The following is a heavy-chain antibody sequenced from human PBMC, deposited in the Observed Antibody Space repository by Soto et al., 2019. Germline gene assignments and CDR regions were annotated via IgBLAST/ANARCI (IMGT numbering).Heavy chain of an antibody. Sequence: ASVKVSCKASGYTFTSYYMHWVRQAPGQGLEWMGIINPSGGSTSYAQKFQGRVTMTRDTSTSTVYMELSSLRSEDTAAYYCARERVYYDFWSGYSQPLYYCGMDVWGQGTTVTVSS. J-gene: IGHJ6*02. D-gene: IGHD3-3*01. V-gene: IGHV1-46*01. CDR3: ARERVYYDFWSGYSQPLYYCGMDV. CDR1: GYTFTSYY. CDR2: INPSGGST.